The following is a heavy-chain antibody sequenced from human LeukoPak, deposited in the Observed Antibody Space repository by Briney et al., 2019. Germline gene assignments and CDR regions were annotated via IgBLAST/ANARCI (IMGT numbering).Heavy chain of an antibody. Sequence: SLRLSCVTSGFTFSTSWMNWVRQAPGKGLEWVGFIRSKAYGGTTEYAASVKGRFTISRDDSKSIAYLQMNSLKTEDTAVYYCTSQLGELSFIDYWGQGTLVTVSS. J-gene: IGHJ4*02. CDR2: IRSKAYGGTT. D-gene: IGHD3-16*01. V-gene: IGHV3-49*04. CDR1: GFTFSTSW. CDR3: TSQLGELSFIDY.